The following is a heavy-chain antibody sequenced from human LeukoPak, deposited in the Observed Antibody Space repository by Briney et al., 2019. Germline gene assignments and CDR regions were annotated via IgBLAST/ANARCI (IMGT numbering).Heavy chain of an antibody. CDR1: GFSFSSYG. Sequence: GGSLRLSCDASGFSFSSYGMHWVRQAPGKGLEWVSTIRGSGDSTYYADSVKGRFTISKDNSKNTLYLQMNSLRAEDTAIYYCAKAEYDYWGQGTLVTVSS. CDR3: AKAEYDY. J-gene: IGHJ4*02. CDR2: IRGSGDST. V-gene: IGHV3-23*01. D-gene: IGHD2/OR15-2a*01.